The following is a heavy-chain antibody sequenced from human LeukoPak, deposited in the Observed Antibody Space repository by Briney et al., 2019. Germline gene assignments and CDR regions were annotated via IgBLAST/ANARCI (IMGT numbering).Heavy chain of an antibody. CDR3: ARGLAVAGIRFDY. CDR2: IYHSGST. Sequence: PSETLSLTCAVSGGSGGSICSSNWWNWVRQPPGKGLEWIGEIYHSGSTNYNPSLKSRVTISVDTSKRQFSLRLSSVTAADTAVYYCARGLAVAGIRFDYWGQGTLVTVSS. CDR1: GGSGGSICSSNW. D-gene: IGHD6-19*01. V-gene: IGHV4-4*02. J-gene: IGHJ4*02.